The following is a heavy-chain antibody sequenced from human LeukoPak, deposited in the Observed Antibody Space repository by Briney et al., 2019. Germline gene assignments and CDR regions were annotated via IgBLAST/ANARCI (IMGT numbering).Heavy chain of an antibody. CDR3: ARGRRDGYNLEYFDK. CDR2: FYYSGST. CDR1: GGSITSRSYY. D-gene: IGHD5-24*01. Sequence: SETLSLTCTVSGGSITSRSYYWGWIRQPPGKGLQWIGSFYYSGSTYYNPSLKSRVTIYVDTSKNQFSLKLSSVTAADTAVYYCARGRRDGYNLEYFDKWGQGTLVTVSS. V-gene: IGHV4-39*01. J-gene: IGHJ4*02.